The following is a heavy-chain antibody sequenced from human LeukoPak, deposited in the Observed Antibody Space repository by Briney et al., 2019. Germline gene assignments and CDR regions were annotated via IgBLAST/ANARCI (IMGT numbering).Heavy chain of an antibody. V-gene: IGHV4-59*01. CDR3: ARHRYDTGGKKGVNWFDP. CDR2: IYVRGTT. Sequence: SETLSLTCSVSGGSINNYHWSWIRQPPGKGLEWLGNIYVRGTTNYNSSLKSRLTISVDTFKNQLSLNLQSVTAADTAMYYCARHRYDTGGKKGVNWFDPWGQGTLVTVSS. CDR1: GGSINNYH. D-gene: IGHD4-23*01. J-gene: IGHJ5*02.